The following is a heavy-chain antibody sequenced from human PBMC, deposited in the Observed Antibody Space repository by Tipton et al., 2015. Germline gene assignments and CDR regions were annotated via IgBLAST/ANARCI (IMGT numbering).Heavy chain of an antibody. CDR1: GFNFDVYG. V-gene: IGHV3-20*04. J-gene: IGHJ4*02. CDR3: ARLVGVGSYYFDY. Sequence: SLRLSCAASGFNFDVYGMSWVRQVPGKGLEWISDINWDGSRAGYADSVKGRFTISRDNAKNSLYLQMNSLRPADTALYYCARLVGVGSYYFDYWGQGTLVTVSS. CDR2: INWDGSRA. D-gene: IGHD2-15*01.